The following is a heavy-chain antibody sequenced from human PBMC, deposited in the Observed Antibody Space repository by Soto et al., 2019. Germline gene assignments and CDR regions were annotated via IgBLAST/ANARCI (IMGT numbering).Heavy chain of an antibody. Sequence: SETLSLTCTVSGGSVSSGSYFWSWIRQPPGKGLEWIGYIYDSGSTNYSPSLQSRVTMSVDRSKNQFSLALTSVTAADTALYFCARYRRGTGWYYLDYWGQGILVTVSS. J-gene: IGHJ4*02. D-gene: IGHD6-19*01. CDR1: GGSVSSGSYF. CDR2: IYDSGST. V-gene: IGHV4-61*01. CDR3: ARYRRGTGWYYLDY.